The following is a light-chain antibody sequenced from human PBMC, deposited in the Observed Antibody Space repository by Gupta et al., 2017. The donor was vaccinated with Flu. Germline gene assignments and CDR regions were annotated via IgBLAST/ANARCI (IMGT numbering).Light chain of an antibody. Sequence: FQVTQSLLSVSPSVADRVIITCGACQGITSWLAWYQQKPGKAPKLLIYAASTLQNGVPSRFSGSGAATDFTLTISSRQPEDFATYYCQQANSIPAITFGQGTQLEIK. J-gene: IGKJ5*01. CDR3: QQANSIPAIT. CDR1: QGITSW. CDR2: AAS. V-gene: IGKV1D-12*01.